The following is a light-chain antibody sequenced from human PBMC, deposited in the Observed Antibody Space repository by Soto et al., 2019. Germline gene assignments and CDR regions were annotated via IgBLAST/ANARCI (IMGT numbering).Light chain of an antibody. V-gene: IGLV2-11*01. CDR1: SSDVGGYNY. CDR2: DVS. Sequence: SVLTQPRSVSGSPGQSVTISCTGTSSDVGGYNYVSWYQQHPGKAPKLMIYDVSKRPSGVPVRFSGSKSGNTASLTISGLQAEDEADYYCCSYAGSYTYVFGTGTKVTVL. J-gene: IGLJ1*01. CDR3: CSYAGSYTYV.